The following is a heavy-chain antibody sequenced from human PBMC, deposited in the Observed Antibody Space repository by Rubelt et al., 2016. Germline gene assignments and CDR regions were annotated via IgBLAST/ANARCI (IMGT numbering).Heavy chain of an antibody. Sequence: TGDADSVKGRFTISRDNAKNSLYLQMNSLRAEDTALYYCASDCGSTNCPGFWGQGTLVTVSS. V-gene: IGHV3-20*03. D-gene: IGHD2-2*01. CDR3: ASDCGSTNCPGF. CDR2: T. J-gene: IGHJ4*02.